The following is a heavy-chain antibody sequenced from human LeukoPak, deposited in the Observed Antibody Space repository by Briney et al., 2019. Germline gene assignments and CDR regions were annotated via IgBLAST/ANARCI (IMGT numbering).Heavy chain of an antibody. CDR1: GGSISSGGYY. Sequence: SQTLSLTCTVSGGSISSGGYYWSWIRQHPGKGLEWIGYIYYSGSTYYNPSLKSRVTISVDTSKNQFSLKLSSVTAADTAVYYCAREGIAAAGRNDYWGQGTLVTVSS. D-gene: IGHD6-13*01. V-gene: IGHV4-31*03. J-gene: IGHJ4*02. CDR3: AREGIAAAGRNDY. CDR2: IYYSGST.